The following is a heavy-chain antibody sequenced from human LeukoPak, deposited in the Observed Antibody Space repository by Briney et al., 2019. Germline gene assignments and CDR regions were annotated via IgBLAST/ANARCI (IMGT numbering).Heavy chain of an antibody. D-gene: IGHD2-21*01. CDR1: GFTFSNYG. Sequence: PGGSLRLSCAASGFTFSNYGIHWVRQAPGKGLEWVAYIRYDGSNKYYADSVKGRFTISRDNSKNTLYLQMNSLRAEDTAVYYCAKVFLRPDTIDMWGQGTMVTVSS. CDR3: AKVFLRPDTIDM. J-gene: IGHJ3*02. CDR2: IRYDGSNK. V-gene: IGHV3-30*02.